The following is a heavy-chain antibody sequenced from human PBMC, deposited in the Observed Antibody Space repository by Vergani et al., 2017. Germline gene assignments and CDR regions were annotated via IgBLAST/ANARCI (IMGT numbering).Heavy chain of an antibody. J-gene: IGHJ4*02. D-gene: IGHD5-12*01. CDR3: ARAYQLLANSGYGTIFDY. CDR2: IKQDGSEK. V-gene: IGHV3-7*01. CDR1: GFTFSSYW. Sequence: EVQLVESGGGLVQPGGSLRLSCAASGFTFSSYWMSWVRQAPGKGLEWVANIKQDGSEKYHVDSVKGRFTISRDNAKNSLYLQMNSLRAEDTAVYYCARAYQLLANSGYGTIFDYWGQGTLVTVSS.